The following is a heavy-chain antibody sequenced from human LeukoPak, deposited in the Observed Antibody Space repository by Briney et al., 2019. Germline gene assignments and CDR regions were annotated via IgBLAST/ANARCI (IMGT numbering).Heavy chain of an antibody. CDR3: ARGNPDLNSSRNYYYYYYMDV. D-gene: IGHD6-13*01. J-gene: IGHJ6*03. V-gene: IGHV4-34*01. Sequence: SETLSLTCAVYGGSFSGYYWSWIRQPPGKGLEWIGEINHSGSTNYNPSLKSRVNISVDTSKNHFSLKLSSVTAADTAVYYCARGNPDLNSSRNYYYYYYMDVWGKGTTVTVSS. CDR1: GGSFSGYY. CDR2: INHSGST.